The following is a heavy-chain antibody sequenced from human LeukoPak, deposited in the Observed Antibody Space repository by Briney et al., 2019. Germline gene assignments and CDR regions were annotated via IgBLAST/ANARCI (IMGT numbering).Heavy chain of an antibody. CDR1: GGPFSGYY. J-gene: IGHJ4*02. CDR3: AGERGAFDY. Sequence: SETLSLTCAVYGGPFSGYYWSWIRQPPGKGLEWIGEINHSGSTNYNPSLKSRVTISVDTSKNQFSLKLSSVTAADTAVYYCAGERGAFDYWGQGTLVTVSS. CDR2: INHSGST. V-gene: IGHV4-34*01. D-gene: IGHD3-16*01.